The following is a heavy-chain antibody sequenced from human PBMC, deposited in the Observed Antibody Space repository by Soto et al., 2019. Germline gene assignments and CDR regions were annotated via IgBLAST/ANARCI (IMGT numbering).Heavy chain of an antibody. CDR1: GGSILNGGHY. Sequence: TLSLTCTVSGGSILNGGHYWTWIRQHPGKGLEWIGRIFFSGSTYYNPSLKSRVTISVDTSKNQFSLKLTSVTAADTAVYYCARAPQSSASCYFPYWGQGTLVTVSS. D-gene: IGHD2-2*01. CDR2: IFFSGST. V-gene: IGHV4-30-4*08. J-gene: IGHJ4*02. CDR3: ARAPQSSASCYFPY.